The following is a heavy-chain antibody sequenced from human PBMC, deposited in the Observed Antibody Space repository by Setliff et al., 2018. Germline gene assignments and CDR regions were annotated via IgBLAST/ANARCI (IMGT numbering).Heavy chain of an antibody. D-gene: IGHD3-22*01. V-gene: IGHV3-74*01. J-gene: IGHJ6*03. Sequence: GGSLRLSCAASGFTLGTYWMHWVRQVPGKGLVWVSRVNSDETTTTYADSVKGRFTISRDNAKNILYLQMNSLRVEDTAVYYCARLALTGYDSSGYYYALEYYYYMDVWGKGTTVTVSS. CDR3: ARLALTGYDSSGYYYALEYYYYMDV. CDR2: VNSDETTT. CDR1: GFTLGTYW.